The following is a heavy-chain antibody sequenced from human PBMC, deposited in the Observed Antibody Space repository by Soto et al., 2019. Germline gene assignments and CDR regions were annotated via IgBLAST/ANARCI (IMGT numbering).Heavy chain of an antibody. V-gene: IGHV4-39*01. D-gene: IGHD2-8*01. CDR1: GGAVSNSNYS. Sequence: PVETLSLTCSVCGGAVSNSNYSWGWIRQFPAKGPEWIGSGYFTVRSYSKSSVKSRVTISLDMSKNQFSMNLNSVTASDTAVYFCVSQRTSVLTQAYFDYWGPGALAT. CDR3: VSQRTSVLTQAYFDY. CDR2: GYFTVRS. J-gene: IGHJ4*02.